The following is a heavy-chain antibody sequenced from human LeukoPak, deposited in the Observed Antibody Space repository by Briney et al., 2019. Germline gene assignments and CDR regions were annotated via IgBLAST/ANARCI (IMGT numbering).Heavy chain of an antibody. D-gene: IGHD3-3*01. CDR1: GGPFSGYY. CDR3: ARGYDFWSGYYRRRPWFDP. V-gene: IGHV4-34*01. Sequence: SETLSLTCAVYGGPFSGYYWSWIRQPPGKGLEWIGEINHSGSTNYNPSLKSRVTISVDTSKNQFSLKLSSVTAADTAVYYCARGYDFWSGYYRRRPWFDPWGQGTQVTVSS. CDR2: INHSGST. J-gene: IGHJ5*02.